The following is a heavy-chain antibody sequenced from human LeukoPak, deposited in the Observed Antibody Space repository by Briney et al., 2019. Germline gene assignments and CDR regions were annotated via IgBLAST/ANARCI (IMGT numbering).Heavy chain of an antibody. CDR3: ARLISGSGSYYYYYYMDV. D-gene: IGHD3-10*01. V-gene: IGHV4-59*10. CDR1: EFTFSDTW. CDR2: IYTSGST. Sequence: PGGSLRLSCAASEFTFSDTWMSWVRQAPGKGLEWVGRIYTSGSTNYNPSLKSRVTMSVDTSKNQFSLKLSSVTAADTAVYYCARLISGSGSYYYYYYMDVWGKGTTVTISS. J-gene: IGHJ6*03.